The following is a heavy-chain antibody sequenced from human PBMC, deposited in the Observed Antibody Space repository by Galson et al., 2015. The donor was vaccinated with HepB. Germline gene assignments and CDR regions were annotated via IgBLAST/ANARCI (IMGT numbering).Heavy chain of an antibody. CDR1: GFTFNDNW. CDR2: INNDGSWT. Sequence: SLRLSCAVSGFTFNDNWFHWIRQAPGKGLEWVSRINNDGSWTSYADSVRGRFITSRDDSRSTVYLEMTSVRPDDTATYFCARDSYSSADTWGQGTLVIVS. V-gene: IGHV3-74*01. CDR3: ARDSYSSADT. J-gene: IGHJ5*02. D-gene: IGHD6-19*01.